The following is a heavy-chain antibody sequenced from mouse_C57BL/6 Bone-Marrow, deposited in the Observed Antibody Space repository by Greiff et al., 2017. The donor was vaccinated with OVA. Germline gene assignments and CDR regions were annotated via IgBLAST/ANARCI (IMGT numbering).Heavy chain of an antibody. J-gene: IGHJ2*01. CDR3: AKLVTVGYFDY. CDR1: GFSLTSYG. V-gene: IGHV2-3*01. D-gene: IGHD1-1*01. Sequence: VQLQQSGPGLVAPSQSLSITCTVSGFSLTSYGVSWVRQPPGKGLEWLGVIWGDGCTNYHSALFSRLRISKDNSKSQVCLKLNSLQTDDTATYYCAKLVTVGYFDYWGQGTTLTVSS. CDR2: IWGDGCT.